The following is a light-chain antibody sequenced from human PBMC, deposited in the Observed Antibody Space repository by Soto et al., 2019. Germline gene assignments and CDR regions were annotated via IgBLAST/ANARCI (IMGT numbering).Light chain of an antibody. Sequence: QSVLTQPPSVSGAPGQRVTISCTGSSSNIGAGYDVHWYQPLPGTAPKLLIYGNSTRPAVVPDRVSGSKSGTSAAQAITGLQAEDEADYYCQSYDSSLSVLFGGGTKLTVL. CDR2: GNS. CDR3: QSYDSSLSVL. J-gene: IGLJ2*01. V-gene: IGLV1-40*01. CDR1: SSNIGAGYD.